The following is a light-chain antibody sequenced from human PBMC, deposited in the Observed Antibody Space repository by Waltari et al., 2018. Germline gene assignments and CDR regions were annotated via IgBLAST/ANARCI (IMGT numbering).Light chain of an antibody. CDR2: DVS. J-gene: IGLJ1*01. CDR1: RMDVWGLKY. V-gene: IGLV2-14*01. Sequence: QAGLTQPSSLSGSPGQAITISCTGTRMDVWGLKYFLLYQQDPGKAPKLMIYDVSNRPSGVSNRFSGSKSGNTASLTISGLQAEDEADYYCSSYTSSSTLFVFGTGTKVTVL. CDR3: SSYTSSSTLFV.